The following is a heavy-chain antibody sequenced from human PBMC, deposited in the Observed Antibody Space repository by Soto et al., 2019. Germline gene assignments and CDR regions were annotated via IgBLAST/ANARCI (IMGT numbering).Heavy chain of an antibody. V-gene: IGHV3-11*06. J-gene: IGHJ4*02. CDR1: GFTFSDYY. CDR2: ISSSSSYT. D-gene: IGHD6-6*01. CDR3: ARAGSSSSDYFDY. Sequence: PXGSLRLSCSASGFTFSDYYMSWIRQAPGKGLEWVSYISSSSSYTNYADSVKGRFTISRDNAKNSLYLQMNSLRAEDTAVYYCARAGSSSSDYFDYWGQGTLVTVYS.